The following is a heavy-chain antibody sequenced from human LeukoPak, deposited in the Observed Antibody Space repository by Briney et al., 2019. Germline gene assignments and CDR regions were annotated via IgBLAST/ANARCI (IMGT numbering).Heavy chain of an antibody. CDR2: ISSSSGYI. J-gene: IGHJ3*01. D-gene: IGHD2-21*02. V-gene: IGHV3-21*01. CDR1: GFTFSSYS. CDR3: ARDPSCGADCYPDAFDF. Sequence: GGSLRLSCAVSGFTFSSYSMKWRRQAPGKGLEWVSSISSSSGYIYYADSVKGRFTISRDNAKNSLYLQMNSLRAEDTAVYYCARDPSCGADCYPDAFDFWGQGTMVTVSS.